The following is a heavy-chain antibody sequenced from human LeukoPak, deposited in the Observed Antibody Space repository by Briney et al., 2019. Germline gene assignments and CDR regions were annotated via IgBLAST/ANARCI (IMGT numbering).Heavy chain of an antibody. V-gene: IGHV4-59*01. Sequence: SETLSLTCTVSGGSISSYYWSWIRQPPGKGLEWIGYIFYSGSTNYNPSLKSRVTISVDTSKNQFSLKLSPVTAADTAVYYCARASYYGSGSYYILDAFDIWGQGTMVTVSS. D-gene: IGHD3-10*01. CDR2: IFYSGST. CDR1: GGSISSYY. CDR3: ARASYYGSGSYYILDAFDI. J-gene: IGHJ3*02.